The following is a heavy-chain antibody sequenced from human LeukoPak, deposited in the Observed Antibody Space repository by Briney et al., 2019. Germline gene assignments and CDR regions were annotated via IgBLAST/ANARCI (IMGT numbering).Heavy chain of an antibody. CDR2: IYSGGST. Sequence: GGSLRLSCAASGFTVTNNYMSWVRQALGRGLEWVSVIYSGGSTYYADSVKGRFTISRDNSKNTLYLQMNSLRVEDTAVYYCASDSSSVFDDAFDIWGQGTLVTVSS. D-gene: IGHD6-6*01. CDR3: ASDSSSVFDDAFDI. J-gene: IGHJ3*02. V-gene: IGHV3-53*01. CDR1: GFTVTNNY.